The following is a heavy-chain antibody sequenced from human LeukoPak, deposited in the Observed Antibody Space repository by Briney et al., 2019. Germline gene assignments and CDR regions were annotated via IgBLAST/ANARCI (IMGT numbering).Heavy chain of an antibody. V-gene: IGHV4-34*01. CDR2: INHSGST. Sequence: SETLSLTCSVYGGSFSGYYWSWIRQPPGKGLEWIGEINHSGSTNYNPSIKSRVTISVDTSKNQFSLKLSSVTAAGTAVYYCARRSHTIGAVAAPGVYFDYWGQGTLVTVSS. J-gene: IGHJ4*02. CDR1: GGSFSGYY. D-gene: IGHD6-19*01. CDR3: ARRSHTIGAVAAPGVYFDY.